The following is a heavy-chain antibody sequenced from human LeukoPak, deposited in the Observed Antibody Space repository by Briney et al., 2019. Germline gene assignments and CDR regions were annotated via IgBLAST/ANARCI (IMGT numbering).Heavy chain of an antibody. J-gene: IGHJ4*02. CDR3: ARGQIAAGVKY. D-gene: IGHD2-21*01. Sequence: SETLSLTCAFYGGAFSGYHWSWIRQPPGKGLEWIGEINHSGSTNYNPSLKSRVTISVDTSKNQFSLKLSSVTAADTAVYYCARGQIAAGVKYWGQGTLVTVSS. V-gene: IGHV4-34*01. CDR2: INHSGST. CDR1: GGAFSGYH.